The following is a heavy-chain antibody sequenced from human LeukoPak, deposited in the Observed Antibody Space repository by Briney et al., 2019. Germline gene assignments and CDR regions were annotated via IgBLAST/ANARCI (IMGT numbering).Heavy chain of an antibody. CDR2: ISGSGDRT. CDR3: AKDTDIYYYYDDMDV. J-gene: IGHJ6*02. D-gene: IGHD3-9*01. Sequence: GGSLRLSCAASGFTSSSYAMHWVRQAPGKGLEWVSGISGSGDRTYYADSVKGRSTISRDNSKNTLYLQMNSLGAEDTAVYFCAKDTDIYYYYDDMDVWGQGTTVTVSS. CDR1: GFTSSSYA. V-gene: IGHV3-23*01.